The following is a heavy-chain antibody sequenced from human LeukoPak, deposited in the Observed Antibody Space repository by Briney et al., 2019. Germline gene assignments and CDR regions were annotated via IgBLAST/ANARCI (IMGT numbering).Heavy chain of an antibody. CDR1: GFTFSDYS. Sequence: GGSLRLSCAASGFTFSDYSMNWVRQAPGKGLEGVSSISRWRRHVYYAGSVKGRFTISRDDARKSLYLQMNSLRAEDMAVYFCVRDLLGSGSTTAYLYHWGQGTLVTVSS. D-gene: IGHD3-10*01. CDR2: ISRWRRHV. V-gene: IGHV3-21*01. CDR3: VRDLLGSGSTTAYLYH. J-gene: IGHJ1*01.